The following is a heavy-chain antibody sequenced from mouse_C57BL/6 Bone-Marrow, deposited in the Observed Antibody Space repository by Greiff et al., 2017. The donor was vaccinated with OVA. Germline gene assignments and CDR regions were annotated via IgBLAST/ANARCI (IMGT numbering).Heavy chain of an antibody. CDR1: GYTFTEYT. D-gene: IGHD2-3*01. CDR2: FYPGSGSI. CDR3: ARHEEGSSGYYYYAMDY. Sequence: QVQLQQSGAELVKPGASVKLSCKASGYTFTEYTIHWVKQRSGQGLEWIGWFYPGSGSIKYNEKFKDKATLTADKSSSTVYMELSRLTSEDSAVYFCARHEEGSSGYYYYAMDYWGQGTSVTVSS. V-gene: IGHV1-62-2*01. J-gene: IGHJ4*01.